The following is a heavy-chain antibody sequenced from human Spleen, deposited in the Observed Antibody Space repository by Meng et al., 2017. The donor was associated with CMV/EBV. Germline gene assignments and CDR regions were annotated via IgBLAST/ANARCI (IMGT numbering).Heavy chain of an antibody. Sequence: GESLKISCAASGFTFSSYSMNWVRQAPGKGLEWVSSISSSSSYMYYADSVKGRFTISRDNAKKSLFLQMNSLRAEDTAVYYCTRYCSSTSWCYYSGMDVWGQGTTVTVSS. CDR1: GFTFSSYS. CDR3: TRYCSSTSWCYYSGMDV. CDR2: ISSSSSYM. J-gene: IGHJ6*02. V-gene: IGHV3-21*01. D-gene: IGHD2-2*01.